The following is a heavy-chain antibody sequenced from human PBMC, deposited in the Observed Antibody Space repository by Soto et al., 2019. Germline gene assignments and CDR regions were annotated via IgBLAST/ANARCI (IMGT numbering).Heavy chain of an antibody. V-gene: IGHV1-46*01. CDR1: GYTFTSYY. CDR3: SIRMSEDYDDFGSGPDY. CDR2: INPSGGST. Sequence: ASVKVSCKASGYTFTSYYMHWVRQAPGQGLEWMGIINPSGGSTSYAQKFQGRVTMTRDTSTSTVYMELSSLRSEDTAVYYCSIRMSEDYDDFGSGPDYWGQGTLVTVSS. D-gene: IGHD3-3*01. J-gene: IGHJ4*02.